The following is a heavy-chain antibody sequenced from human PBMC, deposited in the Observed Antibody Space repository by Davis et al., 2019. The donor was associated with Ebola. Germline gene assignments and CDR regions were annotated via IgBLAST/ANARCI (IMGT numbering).Heavy chain of an antibody. CDR3: ARDRDSSGYSSSIDY. CDR2: INTNTGDP. Sequence: ASVKVSCKASGYTFTSYAMNWVRQAPGQGLEWMGWINTNTGDPTYAQGFTGRFVFSLDTSVSTAYLQISSLKAEDTAVYYCARDRDSSGYSSSIDYWGQGTLVTVSS. V-gene: IGHV7-4-1*02. D-gene: IGHD3-22*01. CDR1: GYTFTSYA. J-gene: IGHJ4*02.